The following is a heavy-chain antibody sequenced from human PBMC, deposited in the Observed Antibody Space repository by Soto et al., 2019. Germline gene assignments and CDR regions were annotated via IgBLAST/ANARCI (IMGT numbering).Heavy chain of an antibody. V-gene: IGHV5-51*01. CDR1: GYCFTTYW. J-gene: IGHJ4*02. CDR3: ARLGGGGYTTSSYYFDY. CDR2: IYPGDSDT. Sequence: GESLKISCKSSGYCFTTYWIAWVRQMPGKGLEWMGIIYPGDSDTNYSPSFQGQVTISADKSISTAYLQWSSLEASDTAMYYCARLGGGGYTTSSYYFDYWGPGTLVTVSS. D-gene: IGHD6-13*01.